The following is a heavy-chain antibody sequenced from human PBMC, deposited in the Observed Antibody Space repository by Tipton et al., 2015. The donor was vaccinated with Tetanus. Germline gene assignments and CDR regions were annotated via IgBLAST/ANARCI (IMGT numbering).Heavy chain of an antibody. V-gene: IGHV4-4*01. CDR2: IYYSGTT. J-gene: IGHJ6*02. CDR3: ARTPDYYYGMDV. Sequence: TLSLTCDVSGGPVSSSNWWSWVHQAPGKGLEWIGEIYYSGTTNYNPSHKSRVTISTDKSKNKVSLRRNSVTAADTAVYFCARTPDYYYGMDVWGQGTTVTVSS. CDR1: GGPVSSSNW.